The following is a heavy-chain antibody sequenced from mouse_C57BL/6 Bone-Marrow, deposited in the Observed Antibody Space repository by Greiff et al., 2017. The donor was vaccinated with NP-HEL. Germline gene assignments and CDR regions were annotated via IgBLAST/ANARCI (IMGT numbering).Heavy chain of an antibody. Sequence: VKLVESGAELARPGASVKLSCKASGYTFTSYGISWVKQRTGQGLEWIGEIYPRSGNTYYNEKFKGKATLTADKSSSTAYMELRSLTSEDSAVYFCARSPVITTVVATDYWGQGTTLTVSS. CDR1: GYTFTSYG. D-gene: IGHD1-1*01. CDR3: ARSPVITTVVATDY. J-gene: IGHJ2*01. CDR2: IYPRSGNT. V-gene: IGHV1-81*01.